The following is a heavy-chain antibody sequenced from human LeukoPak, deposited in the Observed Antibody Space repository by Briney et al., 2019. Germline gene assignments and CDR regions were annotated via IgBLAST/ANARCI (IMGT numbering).Heavy chain of an antibody. D-gene: IGHD3-10*01. CDR2: ISGSSSYI. V-gene: IGHV3-21*01. Sequence: PGGSLRLSCAASGFTFSSYAMSWVRQAPGKGLEWVSAISGSSSYIYYADSVKGRFTISRDNAKNSLYLQMNSLRAEDTAVYYCAREPMVQGVTLDYWGQGTLVTVSS. CDR3: AREPMVQGVTLDY. J-gene: IGHJ4*02. CDR1: GFTFSSYA.